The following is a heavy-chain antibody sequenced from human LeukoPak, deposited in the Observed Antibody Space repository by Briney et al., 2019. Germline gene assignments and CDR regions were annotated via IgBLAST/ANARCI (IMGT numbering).Heavy chain of an antibody. J-gene: IGHJ3*02. CDR2: ISSSSRYR. D-gene: IGHD5-12*01. CDR1: GFTFSSYS. CDR3: ARVKEASAFDI. Sequence: GGSLRLSCAASGFTFSSYSMIWVRQAPGKGLEWVSSISSSSRYRYYADSVKGRFTISRDNAKNSLYLQMNSLRAEDTAVYYCARVKEASAFDIWGQGTMVTVSS. V-gene: IGHV3-21*01.